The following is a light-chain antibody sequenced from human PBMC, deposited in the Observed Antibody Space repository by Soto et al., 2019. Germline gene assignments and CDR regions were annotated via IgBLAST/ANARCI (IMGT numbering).Light chain of an antibody. CDR1: SDDVGSHNL. CDR2: EVS. J-gene: IGLJ7*02. Sequence: QYALTQPASVSGSPGQSITISCTGTSDDVGSHNLVSWYQQHPGQAPKLMIYEVSKRPLGVSARFSASKSGNTASLTISGLQAEDEADYYCCSYGGSRAVFGGGTQLTAL. V-gene: IGLV2-23*02. CDR3: CSYGGSRAV.